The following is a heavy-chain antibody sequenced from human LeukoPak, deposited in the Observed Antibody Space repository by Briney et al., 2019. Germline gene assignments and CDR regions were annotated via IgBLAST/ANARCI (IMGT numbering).Heavy chain of an antibody. V-gene: IGHV6-1*01. D-gene: IGHD6-19*01. CDR2: TYYRSKWYN. J-gene: IGHJ4*02. Sequence: SQTLSLTCAISGDSVSSNSAAWNWIRQSPSRGLESLESTYYRSKWYNDYAVSMKSRITINPDTSKDQFSLQLNSVTPEDTAVYYCARDAGSGWSSFDYWGQGTLVTVSS. CDR3: ARDAGSGWSSFDY. CDR1: GDSVSSNSAA.